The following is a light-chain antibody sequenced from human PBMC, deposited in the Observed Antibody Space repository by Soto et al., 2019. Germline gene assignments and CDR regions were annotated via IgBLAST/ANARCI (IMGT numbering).Light chain of an antibody. V-gene: IGLV2-8*01. J-gene: IGLJ1*01. CDR1: SSDVGGYNY. CDR2: EVS. CDR3: SSYAGSNRV. Sequence: QSALTQPPSASGSPGQSVTISCTGTSSDVGGYNYVSWYQQYPGKAPKLMIYEVSKRPSGVPDRFSGSKSGNTASLTASGLQAEDEADYFCSSYAGSNRVFGTGTKVTVL.